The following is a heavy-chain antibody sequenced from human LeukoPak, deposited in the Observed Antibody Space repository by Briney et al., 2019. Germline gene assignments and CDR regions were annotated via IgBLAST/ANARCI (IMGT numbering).Heavy chain of an antibody. Sequence: PGGSLRLSCAASGFTFSSYWMHWVRQAPGKGLVWVSRISSDGSSTRYADSVKGRFTISRDNAEDTLYLQMNSLRAEDTAVYYCARDVSYNSLDYWGQGTLVTVSS. D-gene: IGHD6-13*01. V-gene: IGHV3-74*01. CDR3: ARDVSYNSLDY. J-gene: IGHJ4*02. CDR2: ISSDGSST. CDR1: GFTFSSYW.